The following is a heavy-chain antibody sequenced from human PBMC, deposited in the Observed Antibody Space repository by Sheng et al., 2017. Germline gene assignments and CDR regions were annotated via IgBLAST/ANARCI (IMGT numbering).Heavy chain of an antibody. D-gene: IGHD3-10*01. CDR2: IYHSGST. Sequence: QVQLQESGPGLVKPSETLSLTCAVSGYSISSGYYWGWIRQPPGKGLEWIGSIYHSGSTYYNPSLKSRVTISVDTSKNQFSLKLSSVTAADTAVYYCARTGYGSGSYYNGDAFDIWGQGTMVTVSS. CDR3: ARTGYGSGSYYNGDAFDI. CDR1: GYSISSGYY. V-gene: IGHV4-38-2*01. J-gene: IGHJ3*02.